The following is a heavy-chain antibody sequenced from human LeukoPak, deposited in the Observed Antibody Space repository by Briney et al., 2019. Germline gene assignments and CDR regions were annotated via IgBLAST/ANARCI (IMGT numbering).Heavy chain of an antibody. CDR1: GNTLSNYG. Sequence: PGGSLRLSCAVSGNTLSNYGMSWVRQAPGKGLEWVAGISGSGGRTNYADAVKGRFTISRDNAKNTLFLQMNSLRVEDTAVYFCAKRGVVIRVILVGFHKEAYYFDSWGQGALVTVSS. D-gene: IGHD3-22*01. CDR2: ISGSGGRT. V-gene: IGHV3-23*01. CDR3: AKRGVVIRVILVGFHKEAYYFDS. J-gene: IGHJ4*02.